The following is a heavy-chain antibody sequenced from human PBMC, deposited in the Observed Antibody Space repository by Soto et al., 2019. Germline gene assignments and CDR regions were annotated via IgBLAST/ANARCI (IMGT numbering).Heavy chain of an antibody. CDR1: GGSISSGGYS. J-gene: IGHJ3*02. D-gene: IGHD5-18*01. CDR3: VSNQYSYGYGGDAFDI. CDR2: IYHSGST. V-gene: IGHV4-30-2*01. Sequence: QLQLQESGSGLVKPSQTLSLTCAVSGGSISSGGYSWSWIRQPPGKGLEWIGYIYHSGSTYYNPSLKSRVTISVDRSKNQFSLKLSSVTAADTAVYYCVSNQYSYGYGGDAFDIWGQGTMVTVSS.